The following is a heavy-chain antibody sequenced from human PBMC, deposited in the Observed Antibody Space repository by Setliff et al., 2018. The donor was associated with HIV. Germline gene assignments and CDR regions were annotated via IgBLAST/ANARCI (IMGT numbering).Heavy chain of an antibody. V-gene: IGHV4-4*08. D-gene: IGHD2-21*01. J-gene: IGHJ4*02. Sequence: SETLSLTCTVSGGSISSHCWSWIRQSPGKALEWIGYIYASGSTNYNPSLKSRVTISVDTSKNQFSLTLSSVTAADTAMYYCATYAGNGGGKGYWGQGTLVTVSS. CDR2: IYASGST. CDR1: GGSISSHC. CDR3: ATYAGNGGGKGY.